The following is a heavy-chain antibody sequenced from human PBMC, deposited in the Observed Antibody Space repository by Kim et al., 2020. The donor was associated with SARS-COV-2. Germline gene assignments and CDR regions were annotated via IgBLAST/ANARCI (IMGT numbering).Heavy chain of an antibody. V-gene: IGHV3-23*01. J-gene: IGHJ6*03. D-gene: IGHD4-4*01. CDR3: AKGPLTTFYYYYYMDV. Sequence: SVKGRFTISRDNSKNTLYLQMNSLRSEDTAVYYCAKGPLTTFYYYYYMDVWGKGTTVTVSS.